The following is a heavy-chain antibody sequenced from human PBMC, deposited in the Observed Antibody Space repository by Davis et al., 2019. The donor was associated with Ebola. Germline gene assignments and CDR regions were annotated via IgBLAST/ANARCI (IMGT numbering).Heavy chain of an antibody. CDR1: GFTFSSYW. CDR3: ARAYSSSWYGGNDY. D-gene: IGHD6-13*01. J-gene: IGHJ4*02. Sequence: PGGSLRLSCAASGFTFSSYWMSWVRQAPGKGLEWVANIKQDGSEKYYVDSAKGRFTISRDNAKNSLYLQMNSLRAEDTAVYYCARAYSSSWYGGNDYWGQGTLVTVSS. V-gene: IGHV3-7*01. CDR2: IKQDGSEK.